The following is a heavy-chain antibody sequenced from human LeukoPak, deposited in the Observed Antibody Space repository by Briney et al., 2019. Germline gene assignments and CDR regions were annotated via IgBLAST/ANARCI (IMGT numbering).Heavy chain of an antibody. Sequence: PSETLSLTCTVSGGSISSYYWSWIRQPPGKGLEWIGYIYYSGSTNYNPSLKSRVTISVDTSKNQFSLKLSSVTAADTAVYYCARRVFGPPNYMDVWGKGTTVTISS. CDR3: ARRVFGPPNYMDV. J-gene: IGHJ6*03. CDR1: GGSISSYY. D-gene: IGHD3-16*01. CDR2: IYYSGST. V-gene: IGHV4-59*01.